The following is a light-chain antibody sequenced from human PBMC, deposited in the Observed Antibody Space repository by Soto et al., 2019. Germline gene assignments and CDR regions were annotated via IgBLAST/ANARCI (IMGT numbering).Light chain of an antibody. CDR3: QQYSSGPPLT. V-gene: IGKV3-15*01. CDR1: QSVGRN. Sequence: EIVLTQSPASLSVSPGERVTLSCRASQSVGRNLAWYHQQPGQAPRLLIYDASSSATGVPARFSGSGSGTEFTLTISRLQSEDFAVYYCQQYSSGPPLTFGGGTKVDIK. CDR2: DAS. J-gene: IGKJ4*01.